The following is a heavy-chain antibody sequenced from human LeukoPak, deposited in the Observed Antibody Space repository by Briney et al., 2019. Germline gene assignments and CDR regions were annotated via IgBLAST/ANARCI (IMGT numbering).Heavy chain of an antibody. CDR3: AKDTGELDYYFDY. D-gene: IGHD3/OR15-3a*01. V-gene: IGHV3-43*02. CDR2: ISGDGGST. Sequence: GGSLRLSCAASGFTFSNYWMIWVRQAPGKGLEWVSLISGDGGSTYYADSVKGRFTISRDNSKNSLYLQMNSLRTEDTALYYCAKDTGELDYYFDYWGQGTLVTVSS. CDR1: GFTFSNYW. J-gene: IGHJ4*02.